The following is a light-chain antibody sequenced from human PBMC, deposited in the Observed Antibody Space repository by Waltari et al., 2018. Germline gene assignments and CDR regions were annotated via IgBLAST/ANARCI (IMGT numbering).Light chain of an antibody. J-gene: IGKJ1*01. Sequence: DIQITQSPSTLTSSVGEPVTITWRASQSVSNWLAWYQQKPGKAPNLLVYMSSVLQSGVPSRFSVSGSETEFTLTIISLQPDDFATYYCQQYNTHSRAFGQGTKVDIK. V-gene: IGKV1-5*03. CDR1: QSVSNW. CDR2: MSS. CDR3: QQYNTHSRA.